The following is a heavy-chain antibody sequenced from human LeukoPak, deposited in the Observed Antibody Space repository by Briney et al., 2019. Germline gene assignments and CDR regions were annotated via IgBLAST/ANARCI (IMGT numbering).Heavy chain of an antibody. D-gene: IGHD5-24*01. Sequence: GGSLRLSCAASGFTFSSYGMHWVRQAPGKGLEWVAVIWYDGSNKYYADSVKGRFTISRDNSKNTLYLQMNSLRAEDTAVHYCAREEVEDGYNYNYWGQGTLVTVSS. CDR2: IWYDGSNK. CDR1: GFTFSSYG. CDR3: AREEVEDGYNYNY. J-gene: IGHJ4*02. V-gene: IGHV3-33*01.